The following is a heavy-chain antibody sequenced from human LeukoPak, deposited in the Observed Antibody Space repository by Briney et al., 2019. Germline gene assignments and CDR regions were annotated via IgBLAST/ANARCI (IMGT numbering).Heavy chain of an antibody. Sequence: SETLSLTCTVSGGSIRDYYWSWIRQPPGKGLEWIGYFYNSGTNNYNPSLKGRVTMSVDTSKNQFSLKLSSVTAADTAVYYCARGSNWGDYWGQGTLVTVSS. CDR1: GGSIRDYY. V-gene: IGHV4-59*12. D-gene: IGHD7-27*01. J-gene: IGHJ4*02. CDR2: FYNSGTN. CDR3: ARGSNWGDY.